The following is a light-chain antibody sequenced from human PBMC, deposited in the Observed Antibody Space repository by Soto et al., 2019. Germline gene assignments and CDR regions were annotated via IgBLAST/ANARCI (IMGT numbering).Light chain of an antibody. J-gene: IGKJ1*01. CDR3: QQYGVSPRT. Sequence: EIVLTQSPGTLSLSPGEGCTRSCRASQSVSSTYLAWYQHKPGQAPRLLIYGASSRATGITDRFSGSGSGTDFTLTISRLEPEDFAVYYCQQYGVSPRTFGQGTKVDIK. CDR2: GAS. CDR1: QSVSSTY. V-gene: IGKV3-20*01.